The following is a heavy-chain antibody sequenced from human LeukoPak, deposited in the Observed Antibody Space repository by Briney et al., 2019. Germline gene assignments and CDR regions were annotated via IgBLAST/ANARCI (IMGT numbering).Heavy chain of an antibody. CDR3: ARDRVLLWIGELIDH. J-gene: IGHJ4*02. CDR1: GFTFSNYA. Sequence: GRSLRLSCAASGFTFSNYAMHWVRQAPGKGLEWVAVISYDGNNKYYADSVKGRFTISRDNSKNTLDLQMNSLRAEDTAVYYCARDRVLLWIGELIDHWGQGTLVTVSS. V-gene: IGHV3-30-3*01. D-gene: IGHD3-10*01. CDR2: ISYDGNNK.